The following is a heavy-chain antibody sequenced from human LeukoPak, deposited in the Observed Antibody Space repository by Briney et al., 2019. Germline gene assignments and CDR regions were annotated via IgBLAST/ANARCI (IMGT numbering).Heavy chain of an antibody. J-gene: IGHJ4*02. CDR3: ARGWEQWLALIFDY. Sequence: ASVKVSCKASGYTFTSYGISWVRQAPGQGLEWMGWISAYNGNTNYAQKLQGRVTITRDTSASTAYMELSSLRSEDTAVYYCARGWEQWLALIFDYWGQGTLVTVSS. CDR2: ISAYNGNT. V-gene: IGHV1-18*01. CDR1: GYTFTSYG. D-gene: IGHD6-19*01.